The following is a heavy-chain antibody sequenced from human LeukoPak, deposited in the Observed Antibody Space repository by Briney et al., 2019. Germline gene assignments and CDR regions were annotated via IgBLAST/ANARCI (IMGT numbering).Heavy chain of an antibody. Sequence: ASVKVSCKASGYTFTSYGISWVRQAPGQGLEWMGWISAYNGNTNYAQKLQGRVTMTTDTSTSTAYMELRSLRSDDTAVYYCARRTDSSGYYSYYYYYYMDVWGKGTTVTVSS. CDR2: ISAYNGNT. D-gene: IGHD3-22*01. J-gene: IGHJ6*03. CDR1: GYTFTSYG. CDR3: ARRTDSSGYYSYYYYYYMDV. V-gene: IGHV1-18*01.